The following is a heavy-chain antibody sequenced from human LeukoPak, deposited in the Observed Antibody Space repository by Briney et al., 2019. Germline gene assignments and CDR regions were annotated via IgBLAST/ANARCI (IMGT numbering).Heavy chain of an antibody. CDR1: GFTFSSYS. CDR2: ISSSSSYI. CDR3: ARSYSSSLYFGASRQNYYYYYGMDV. Sequence: GGSLRLSCAASGFTFSSYSMNWVRQAPGKGLEWVSSISSSSSYIYYADSVKGRFTISRDNAKNSLYLQMNSLRAEDTAVYYCARSYSSSLYFGASRQNYYYYYGMDVWAKGPRSPSP. D-gene: IGHD6-13*01. J-gene: IGHJ6*02. V-gene: IGHV3-21*01.